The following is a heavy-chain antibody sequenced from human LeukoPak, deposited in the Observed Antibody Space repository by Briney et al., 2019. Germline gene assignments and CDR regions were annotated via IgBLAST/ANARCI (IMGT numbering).Heavy chain of an antibody. Sequence: PGGSLRLSCAASGFTVSSNYMSWVRQAPGKGLEWVSVIYSGGSTYYADSVKGRFTISRDNSKNTLYLQMNSLRAEDTAVYYCAIDHQVATYYFDYWGQGTLVTVSS. D-gene: IGHD5-12*01. CDR3: AIDHQVATYYFDY. J-gene: IGHJ4*02. CDR1: GFTVSSNY. V-gene: IGHV3-66*02. CDR2: IYSGGST.